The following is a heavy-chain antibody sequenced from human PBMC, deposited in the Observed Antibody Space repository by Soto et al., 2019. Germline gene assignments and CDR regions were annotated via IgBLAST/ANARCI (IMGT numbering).Heavy chain of an antibody. Sequence: EVQLVESGGGLVRPGGSLRLSCAASGFTFSRYSMNWVRQAPGKGLEWVSSISSTTNYIYYADSMKGRFTVSRDNAKNSVYLQMNSLRVEDTGVYSCVRVLYDSGVVDFWGQGSLITVS. D-gene: IGHD5-12*01. CDR1: GFTFSRYS. CDR2: ISSTTNYI. J-gene: IGHJ4*02. V-gene: IGHV3-21*04. CDR3: VRVLYDSGVVDF.